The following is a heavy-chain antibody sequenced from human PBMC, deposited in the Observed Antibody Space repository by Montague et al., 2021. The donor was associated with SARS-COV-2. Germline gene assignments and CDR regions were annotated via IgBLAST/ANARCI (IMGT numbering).Heavy chain of an antibody. CDR3: ARQYYDSSGEDAFDI. CDR1: GGSISSYY. Sequence: SETLSLTCTVSGGSISSYYWSWIRQPPGKGLEWIGYIYYSGSTNYSPSLKSRVTISVDTSKNQFSLKLSSVTAADTAVYYCARQYYDSSGEDAFDIWGQGTMVTVSS. D-gene: IGHD3-22*01. J-gene: IGHJ3*02. CDR2: IYYSGST. V-gene: IGHV4-59*08.